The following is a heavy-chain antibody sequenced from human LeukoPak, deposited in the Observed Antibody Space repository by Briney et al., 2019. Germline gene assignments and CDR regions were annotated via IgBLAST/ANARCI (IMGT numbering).Heavy chain of an antibody. Sequence: PSGTLSLTCTVSGGSISSYYWSWIRQPPGKGLEWIGYIYYSGSTNYNPSLKSRVTISVDTSKNQFSLKLSSVTAADTAVYYCARQTPYSSSWSWGNAFDIWGQGTMVTVSS. CDR1: GGSISSYY. CDR2: IYYSGST. D-gene: IGHD6-13*01. V-gene: IGHV4-59*08. CDR3: ARQTPYSSSWSWGNAFDI. J-gene: IGHJ3*02.